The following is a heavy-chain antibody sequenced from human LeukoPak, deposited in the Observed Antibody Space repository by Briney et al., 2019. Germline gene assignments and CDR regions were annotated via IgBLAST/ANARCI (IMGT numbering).Heavy chain of an antibody. D-gene: IGHD4-17*01. Sequence: SETLSLTCTVSGYSISSDYYWGWIRQPPGRGLEWVGSIYHTGTTYYNPSLKSRVTISVDTSKNHVSLKLSSVTATDTAVYYCATRAAFKLREAPLVLGDYFFDYWGQGTLVTVSS. J-gene: IGHJ4*02. CDR3: ATRAAFKLREAPLVLGDYFFDY. CDR2: IYHTGTT. CDR1: GYSISSDYY. V-gene: IGHV4-38-2*02.